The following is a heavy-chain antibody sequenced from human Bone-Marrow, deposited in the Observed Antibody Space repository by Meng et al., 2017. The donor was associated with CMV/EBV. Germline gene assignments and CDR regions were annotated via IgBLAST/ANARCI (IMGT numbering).Heavy chain of an antibody. CDR2: VYYRGST. Sequence: ASYFWSWLRQPPGTGLACLGYVYYRGSTTSHPSLKNRVTISVDTSKNQFSLKLSSVTAAYTALYYCARVYVVVVPAAISPLGWWFDPWGQGTLVTVSS. J-gene: IGHJ5*02. CDR3: ARVYVVVVPAAISPLGWWFDP. D-gene: IGHD2-2*01. V-gene: IGHV4-61*01. CDR1: ASYF.